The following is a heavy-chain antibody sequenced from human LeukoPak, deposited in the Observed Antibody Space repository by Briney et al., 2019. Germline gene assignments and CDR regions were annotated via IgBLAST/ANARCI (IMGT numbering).Heavy chain of an antibody. V-gene: IGHV3-30-3*01. CDR2: ISYDGSNK. Sequence: GGSLRLSCAASGFTFSDYYMSWIRQAPGKGLEWVAVISYDGSNKYYADSVKGRFTISRDNSKNTLYLQMNSLRAEDTAVYYCARVRDGDDGPFDYWGQGTLVTVSS. D-gene: IGHD4-17*01. CDR1: GFTFSDYY. J-gene: IGHJ4*02. CDR3: ARVRDGDDGPFDY.